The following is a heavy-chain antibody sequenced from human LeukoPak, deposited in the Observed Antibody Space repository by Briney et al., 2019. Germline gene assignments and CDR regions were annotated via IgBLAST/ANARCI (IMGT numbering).Heavy chain of an antibody. D-gene: IGHD5-12*01. CDR3: ARDIIAATIAGRAFDI. J-gene: IGHJ3*02. V-gene: IGHV1-18*01. Sequence: ASVKVPCKASGYTLTSYGISWVRQAPGQGLEWMGWISAYNGNTNYAQKLQGRVTMTTDTSTSTAYMELRSLRSDDTAVYYCARDIIAATIAGRAFDIWGQGTMVTVSS. CDR1: GYTLTSYG. CDR2: ISAYNGNT.